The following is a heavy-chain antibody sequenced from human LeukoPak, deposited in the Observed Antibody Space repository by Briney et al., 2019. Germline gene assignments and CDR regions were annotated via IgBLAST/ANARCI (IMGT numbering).Heavy chain of an antibody. J-gene: IGHJ5*02. CDR2: IYYSGST. CDR1: GGSISSGDYY. V-gene: IGHV4-30-4*01. CDR3: AKSVGQKWHSSGWYGNWFDP. D-gene: IGHD6-19*01. Sequence: SETLSLTCTVSGGSISSGDYYWSWIRQPPGKGLEWIGYIYYSGSTYYNPSLKSRVTISVDTFKNQFSLKLSSVTAADTAVYYCAKSVGQKWHSSGWYGNWFDPWGQGTLVTVSS.